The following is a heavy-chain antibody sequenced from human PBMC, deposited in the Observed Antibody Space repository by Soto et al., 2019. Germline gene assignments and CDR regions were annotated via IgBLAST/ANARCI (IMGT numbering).Heavy chain of an antibody. CDR2: ISFDGTAT. CDR1: GFSFSSSG. CDR3: VRNRRRGGHPFDI. D-gene: IGHD3-16*01. V-gene: IGHV3-74*03. Sequence: EVQLVESGGGLVQPGGSLRLSCAASGFSFSSSGMHWVRQAPGKGLGWVSLISFDGTATTSADAVKGRFIISRDNAKNTLLLQMHNWRADDAAMYYCVRNRRRGGHPFDIWGQGTFVSVSS. J-gene: IGHJ3*02.